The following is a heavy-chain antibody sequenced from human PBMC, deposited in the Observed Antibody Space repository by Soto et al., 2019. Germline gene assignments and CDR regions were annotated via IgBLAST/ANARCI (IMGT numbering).Heavy chain of an antibody. V-gene: IGHV3-30*18. D-gene: IGHD6-13*01. J-gene: IGHJ4*02. CDR1: GFTFSNYS. CDR3: AKDGAIAAADYFFDY. CDR2: IASDGKDK. Sequence: PVGSLILSCAASGFTFSNYSIHWVRQAPGKGLEWVAVIASDGKDKRYADSVKGRFTISRDNSKNTVYLQMNSLRGEDTAVYYCAKDGAIAAADYFFDYWGQGSLVTVSS.